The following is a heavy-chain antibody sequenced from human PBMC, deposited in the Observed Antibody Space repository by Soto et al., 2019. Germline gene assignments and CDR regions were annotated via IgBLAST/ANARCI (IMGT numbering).Heavy chain of an antibody. J-gene: IGHJ6*02. CDR2: IYYSGST. D-gene: IGHD3-10*01. Sequence: QVQLQESGPGLVKPSETLSLTCTVSGGSISSYYWSWIRQPPGKGLEWIGYIYYSGSTNYNPSLKSRVTTSVDTSKNQFSLKLSSVTAADTAVYYCARGRGLNYYYYYGMDVWGQGTTVTVSS. CDR1: GGSISSYY. V-gene: IGHV4-59*01. CDR3: ARGRGLNYYYYYGMDV.